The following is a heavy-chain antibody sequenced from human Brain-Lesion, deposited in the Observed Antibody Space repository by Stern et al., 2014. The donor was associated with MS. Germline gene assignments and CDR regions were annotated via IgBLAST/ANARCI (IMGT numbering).Heavy chain of an antibody. CDR2: IFNSGRT. Sequence: VQLVQSGPGLVKPSQTLSLSCTVSGGSISSGGYYWSWIRQPAGKGLEWIGRIFNSGRTSYNPSPKSRVTLSIDTSQNQFSLRLNSMTAADTAVYYCARGRVVPGFQYYATDVWGQGTTVIVSS. D-gene: IGHD2-2*01. CDR1: GGSISSGGYY. J-gene: IGHJ6*02. CDR3: ARGRVVPGFQYYATDV. V-gene: IGHV4-61*02.